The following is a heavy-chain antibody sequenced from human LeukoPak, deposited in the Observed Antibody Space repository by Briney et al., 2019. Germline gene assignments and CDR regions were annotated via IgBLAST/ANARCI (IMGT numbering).Heavy chain of an antibody. CDR3: AGGVTDPRSSQALGFDP. CDR2: INQDGTEK. CDR1: GFNFGDSR. V-gene: IGHV3-7*04. J-gene: IGHJ5*02. Sequence: GGSLRLSCAASGFNFGDSRMTWVRQVPGKGLEWVANINQDGTEKHFLDSVEGRFTISRDNAKKSLFLQMSSLGSEDTAVYYCAGGVTDPRSSQALGFDPWGQGTLVTVSS. D-gene: IGHD6-6*01.